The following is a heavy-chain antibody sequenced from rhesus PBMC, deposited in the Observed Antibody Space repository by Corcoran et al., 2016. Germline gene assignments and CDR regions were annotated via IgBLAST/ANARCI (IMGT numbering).Heavy chain of an antibody. V-gene: IGHV3S25*01. J-gene: IGHJ4*01. D-gene: IGHD6-25*01. Sequence: EVQLVEYGGGLVQPGGSLRLSCEDSGLTFSSYGMYLVRHAPGKGLVWVSVISSGGGTTYYADSVNGRFTISRDNSKTTLSLQMNSLRVEDSAVYYCTKMGGYSGNWTGFDYWGQGVLVTVSS. CDR3: TKMGGYSGNWTGFDY. CDR1: GLTFSSYG. CDR2: ISSGGGTT.